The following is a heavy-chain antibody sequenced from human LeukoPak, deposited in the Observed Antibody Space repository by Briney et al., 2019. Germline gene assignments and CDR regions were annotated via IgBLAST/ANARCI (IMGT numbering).Heavy chain of an antibody. J-gene: IGHJ3*02. Sequence: ASVKVSCKASGYTFTSYGISWVRQAPGQGFEWMGWISAYNGNTNYAQKFQGRVTITRNTSISTAYMELSSLRSEDTAVYYCAISMTTVTTYAFDIWGQGTMVTVSS. D-gene: IGHD4-17*01. CDR3: AISMTTVTTYAFDI. CDR1: GYTFTSYG. V-gene: IGHV1-18*01. CDR2: ISAYNGNT.